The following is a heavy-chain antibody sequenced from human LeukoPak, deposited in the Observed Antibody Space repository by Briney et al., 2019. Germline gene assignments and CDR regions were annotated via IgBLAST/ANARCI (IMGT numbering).Heavy chain of an antibody. V-gene: IGHV1-24*01. J-gene: IGHJ6*02. CDR1: GYTLTELS. CDR2: FDPEDGET. CDR3: ATKYSYGYGHYYYGMDV. Sequence: ASVKVSCKFSGYTLTELSMHWVRQAPGKGLEWMGGFDPEDGETIYAQKFQGRVTMTEDTSTDTAYMELSSLRSEDTAVYYCATKYSYGYGHYYYGMDVWGQGTTVTVSS. D-gene: IGHD5-18*01.